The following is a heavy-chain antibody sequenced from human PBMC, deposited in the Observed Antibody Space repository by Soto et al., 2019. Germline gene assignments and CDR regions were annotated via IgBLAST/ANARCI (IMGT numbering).Heavy chain of an antibody. Sequence: GGSLKLSCAASGFTFSSYAMSWVRQAPGKGLEWVSAISGSGGSTYYADSVKGPYTISRDNSKTTLYMQMNSLRAEDTAVYYCAKDTALPYYDILTGYYDYWGQGTLVTVSS. J-gene: IGHJ4*02. CDR3: AKDTALPYYDILTGYYDY. CDR2: ISGSGGST. D-gene: IGHD3-9*01. CDR1: GFTFSSYA. V-gene: IGHV3-23*01.